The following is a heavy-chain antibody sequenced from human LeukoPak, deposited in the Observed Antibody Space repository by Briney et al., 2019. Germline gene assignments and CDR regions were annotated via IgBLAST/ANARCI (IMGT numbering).Heavy chain of an antibody. Sequence: HPGGSLRLSCAASGFTLSSYSMNWVRQAPGKGLEWISYIDSDTYGNTIHYPHTVKGRFTISRDNAKNSLYLQMDSLRDEDTAVYYCARDRDYAFDYWGQGTLVTVSS. CDR2: IDSDTYGNTI. J-gene: IGHJ4*02. D-gene: IGHD4-17*01. CDR1: GFTLSSYS. V-gene: IGHV3-48*02. CDR3: ARDRDYAFDY.